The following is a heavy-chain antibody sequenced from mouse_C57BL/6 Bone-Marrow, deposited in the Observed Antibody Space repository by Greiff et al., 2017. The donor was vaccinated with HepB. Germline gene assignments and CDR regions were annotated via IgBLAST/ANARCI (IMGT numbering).Heavy chain of an antibody. D-gene: IGHD3-1*01. J-gene: IGHJ2*01. CDR1: GYTFTSYW. Sequence: VKLQESGAELVMPGASVKLSCKASGYTFTSYWMHWVKQRPGQGLEWIGEIDPSDSYTNYNQKFKGKSTLTVDKSSSTAYMQLSSLTSEDSAVYYCARSGPDYWGQGTTLTVSS. V-gene: IGHV1-69*01. CDR3: ARSGPDY. CDR2: IDPSDSYT.